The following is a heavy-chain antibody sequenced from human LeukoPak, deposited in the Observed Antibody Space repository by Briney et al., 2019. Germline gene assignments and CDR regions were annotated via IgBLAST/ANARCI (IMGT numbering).Heavy chain of an antibody. J-gene: IGHJ3*02. CDR3: ARDRPDGSDAFDI. CDR2: IYYSGST. D-gene: IGHD1-14*01. CDR1: GGSISSSSYY. V-gene: IGHV4-39*07. Sequence: PSETLSLTCTVSGGSISSSSYYWGWIRQPPGKGLEWIGSIYYSGSTYYNPSLKSRVTISVDTSKNQFSLKLSSVTAADTAVYYCARDRPDGSDAFDIWGQGTMVTVSS.